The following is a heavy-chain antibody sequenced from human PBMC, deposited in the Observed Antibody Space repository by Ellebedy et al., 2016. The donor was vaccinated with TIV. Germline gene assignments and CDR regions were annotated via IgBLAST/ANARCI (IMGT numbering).Heavy chain of an antibody. Sequence: GESLKISCAASGFTFSSYSVNWVRQAQGKGMEWISSISRRSSYIYYADSVKGRFTISRANAKNSLYLQMNSLRAEYTAVYYCARNPSERRGIYSSSAFFDYWGQGTLVTVSS. J-gene: IGHJ4*02. D-gene: IGHD6-6*01. CDR1: GFTFSSYS. V-gene: IGHV3-21*01. CDR2: ISRRSSYI. CDR3: ARNPSERRGIYSSSAFFDY.